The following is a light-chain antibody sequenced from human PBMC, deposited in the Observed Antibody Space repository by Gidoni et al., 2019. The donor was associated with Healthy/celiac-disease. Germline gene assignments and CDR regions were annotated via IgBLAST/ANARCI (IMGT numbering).Light chain of an antibody. V-gene: IGKV1-39*01. CDR3: QQSYSTLMYT. Sequence: SASVGDRVTITCRASQSISSYLNWYQQKPGKAPKLLIYAASSLQSGVPSRFSGSGSGTDFTLTISSLQPEDFATYYCQQSYSTLMYTFGQXTKLEIK. J-gene: IGKJ2*01. CDR1: QSISSY. CDR2: AAS.